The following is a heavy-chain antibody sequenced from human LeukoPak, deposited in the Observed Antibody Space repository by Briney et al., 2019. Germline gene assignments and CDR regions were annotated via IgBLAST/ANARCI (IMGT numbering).Heavy chain of an antibody. CDR1: GFTFSGFA. Sequence: GGSLRLSCAASGFTFSGFAMHWVRQAPGKGLEWVAVISYDGSNKYYADSVKGRFTISRDNSKNTLYLHMNSLSAEDTAVYYCATDRDSGYDFGLQGAPDYWGQGTLVTVSS. CDR3: ATDRDSGYDFGLQGAPDY. J-gene: IGHJ4*02. D-gene: IGHD5-12*01. CDR2: ISYDGSNK. V-gene: IGHV3-30*03.